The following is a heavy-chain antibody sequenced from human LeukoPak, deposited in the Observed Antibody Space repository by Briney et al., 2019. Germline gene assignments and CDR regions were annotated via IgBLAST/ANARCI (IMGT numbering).Heavy chain of an antibody. CDR1: GYTFTSYD. V-gene: IGHV1-8*01. D-gene: IGHD3-16*01. Sequence: ASVKVSCKASGYTFTSYDINWVRQATGQGIEWMGWMNPNSGNTGYAQKFQGRVTMTRNTSISTAYMELSSLRCEDTAVYYCARGGSRGGAVDYWGQGTLVTVSS. CDR3: ARGGSRGGAVDY. CDR2: MNPNSGNT. J-gene: IGHJ4*02.